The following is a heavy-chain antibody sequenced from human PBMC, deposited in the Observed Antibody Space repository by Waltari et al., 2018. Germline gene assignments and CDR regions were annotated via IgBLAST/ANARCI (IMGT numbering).Heavy chain of an antibody. J-gene: IGHJ6*02. V-gene: IGHV4-31*03. CDR3: ATEVGTPNYYGMDV. Sequence: QVQLQESGPGLVKPSQTLSLTCTVSGGSISSGGYYWRWIRQHPGKGLEWIGYIYHSGSTYYNPSLKSRVTISVDRSKNQFSLKLSSVTAADTAVYYCATEVGTPNYYGMDVWGQGTTVTVSS. D-gene: IGHD1-1*01. CDR2: IYHSGST. CDR1: GGSISSGGYY.